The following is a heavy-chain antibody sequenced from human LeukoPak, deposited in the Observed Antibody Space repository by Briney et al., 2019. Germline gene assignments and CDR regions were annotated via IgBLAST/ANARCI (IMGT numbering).Heavy chain of an antibody. Sequence: SGGSLRLSCAASGFTFSSYAMSWVRQAPGKGLEWVSAISGSGGSTYYADSVKGRFTISRDNSKNTLYLQMNRLRAEDTAVYYCAKDATDYGDSYYFDYWGQGTLVTVSS. J-gene: IGHJ4*02. CDR1: GFTFSSYA. CDR3: AKDATDYGDSYYFDY. D-gene: IGHD4-17*01. CDR2: ISGSGGST. V-gene: IGHV3-23*01.